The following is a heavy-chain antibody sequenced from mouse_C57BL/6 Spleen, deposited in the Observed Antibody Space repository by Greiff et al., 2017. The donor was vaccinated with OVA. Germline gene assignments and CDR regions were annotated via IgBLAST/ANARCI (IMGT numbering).Heavy chain of an antibody. J-gene: IGHJ4*01. D-gene: IGHD1-2*01. Sequence: EVMLVESGGDLVKPGGSLKLSCAASGFTFSSYGMSWVRQTPDKRLEWVATISSGGSYTYYPDSVKGRFTISRDNAKNTLYLQMSSLKSEDTAMYYCARRTPWGDGLIEAMDYWGQGTSVTVSS. CDR3: ARRTPWGDGLIEAMDY. V-gene: IGHV5-6*02. CDR1: GFTFSSYG. CDR2: ISSGGSYT.